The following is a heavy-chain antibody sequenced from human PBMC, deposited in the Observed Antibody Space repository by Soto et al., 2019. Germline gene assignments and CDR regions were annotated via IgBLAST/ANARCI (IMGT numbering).Heavy chain of an antibody. J-gene: IGHJ6*02. CDR3: ARGGGSTSFKDYSYYAMDV. D-gene: IGHD1-26*01. CDR2: ISYDGTIE. CDR1: GFTFSSYA. Sequence: LRLSCVASGFTFSSYAMHWVRQAPGEGLEWVALISYDGTIEYYADSVKGRFTISRDNSKNTLYLQMNSLRAEDTAVYYCARGGGSTSFKDYSYYAMDVWGQGTTVTVSS. V-gene: IGHV3-30-3*01.